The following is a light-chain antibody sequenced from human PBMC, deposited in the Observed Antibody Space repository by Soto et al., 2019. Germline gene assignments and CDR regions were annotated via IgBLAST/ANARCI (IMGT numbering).Light chain of an antibody. CDR3: SSYTSSSTLEV. J-gene: IGLJ1*01. CDR2: EVS. Sequence: QSALTQPASVSGSPGQSITISCTGTSSDVGGYNYVSWYQQHPGKAPKLMIYEVSNRHSGVSNRFSGSKSGNTASLTISWLQAEDEADYYCSSYTSSSTLEVFGTGTKLTVL. V-gene: IGLV2-14*01. CDR1: SSDVGGYNY.